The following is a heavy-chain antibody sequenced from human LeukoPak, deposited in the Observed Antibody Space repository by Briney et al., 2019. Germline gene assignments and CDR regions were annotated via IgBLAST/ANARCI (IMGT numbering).Heavy chain of an antibody. CDR1: GLTFSRYG. CDR2: ISYDGNTK. J-gene: IGHJ4*02. V-gene: IGHV3-30*18. D-gene: IGHD3-9*01. CDR3: AKSIDFTGYSSWDY. Sequence: GGSLRLSCAASGLTFSRYGMHWVRQAPGKGLEWVAIISYDGNTKYHADPVKGRFTISRDNYKNTLYLQMNSLRVEDTAVYYCAKSIDFTGYSSWDYWGRGTLVTVSS.